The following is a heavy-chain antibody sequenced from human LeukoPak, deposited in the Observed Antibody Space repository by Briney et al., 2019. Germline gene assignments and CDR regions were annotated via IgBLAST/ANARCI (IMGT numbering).Heavy chain of an antibody. Sequence: PSETLSITCSVSGDSINPHYWSWIRQPREKGLEWIGYIHYTGNTNYNPSLKSRVTISVDTSTNQFSLRLSSVTAADTAVYYCARFSGYDDTGHHYLDNWGQGTLVAVSS. J-gene: IGHJ4*02. CDR1: GDSINPHY. CDR2: IHYTGNT. D-gene: IGHD3-22*01. CDR3: ARFSGYDDTGHHYLDN. V-gene: IGHV4-59*08.